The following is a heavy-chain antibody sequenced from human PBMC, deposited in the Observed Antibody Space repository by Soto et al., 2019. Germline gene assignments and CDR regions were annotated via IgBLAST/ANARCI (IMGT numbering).Heavy chain of an antibody. CDR2: INAGNGNT. D-gene: IGHD6-13*01. Sequence: QVQLVQSGAEVKKPGASVKVSCKASGYTFTSYAMHWVRQAPGQRLEWMGWINAGNGNTKYSQKFQGRVTITRDTSASTAYMELSSLRSEDTAVYYCATRAPKSIAAPKNYYYYGMDVWGQGTTVTVSS. CDR3: ATRAPKSIAAPKNYYYYGMDV. J-gene: IGHJ6*02. CDR1: GYTFTSYA. V-gene: IGHV1-3*01.